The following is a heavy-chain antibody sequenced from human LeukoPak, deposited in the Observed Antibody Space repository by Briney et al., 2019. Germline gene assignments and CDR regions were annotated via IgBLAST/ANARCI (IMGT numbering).Heavy chain of an antibody. Sequence: SQTLSLTCVISGDSVSTNSAAWNWIRQSPSRGLEWLGRTYYRSKWYSDYAVSVKSRITINADTSKNQFSLQLNSVTPEDTAVYYCARHPGSYHDPIDYWGQGTLVTVSS. D-gene: IGHD3-10*01. CDR3: ARHPGSYHDPIDY. CDR1: GDSVSTNSAA. J-gene: IGHJ4*02. CDR2: TYYRSKWYS. V-gene: IGHV6-1*01.